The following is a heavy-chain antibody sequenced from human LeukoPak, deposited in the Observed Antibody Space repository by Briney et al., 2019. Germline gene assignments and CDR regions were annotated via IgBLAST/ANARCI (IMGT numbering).Heavy chain of an antibody. D-gene: IGHD5-18*01. CDR1: GFTFSSHE. J-gene: IGHJ4*02. CDR2: ISDSGSPI. Sequence: PGGSLRLSCAASGFTFSSHEMNWVRQAPGKGLEWVSYISDSGSPIYYADSVKGRFTVSRDNAKNSLYLQINSLRVEDTAVYYCAKASGYTYGYPFDYWGQGTLVTVSS. CDR3: AKASGYTYGYPFDY. V-gene: IGHV3-48*03.